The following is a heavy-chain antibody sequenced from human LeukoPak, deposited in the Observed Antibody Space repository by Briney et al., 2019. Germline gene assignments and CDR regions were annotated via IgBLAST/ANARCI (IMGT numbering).Heavy chain of an antibody. V-gene: IGHV4-59*08. CDR3: ARHTVKYYDSSGYDDFDY. J-gene: IGHJ4*02. D-gene: IGHD3-22*01. CDR2: IYYSGST. CDR1: GGSISSYY. Sequence: SETLSLTCTVSGGSISSYYWSWFRQPPGKGLEWIGYIYYSGSTNYNPSLKSRVTISVDTSKNQFSLKLSSVTAADTAVYYCARHTVKYYDSSGYDDFDYWGQGTLVTVSS.